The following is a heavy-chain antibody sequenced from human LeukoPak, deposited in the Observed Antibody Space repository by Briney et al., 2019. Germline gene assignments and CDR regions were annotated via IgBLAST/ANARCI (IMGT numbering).Heavy chain of an antibody. V-gene: IGHV4-39*01. CDR3: ARSGGWSFDY. CDR1: GGSISSSSYY. CDR2: IYYSGST. Sequence: PSETLSLTCTVSGGSISSSSYYWGWIRQPPGKGLEWIGSIYYSGSTYYNPSLKSRVTIPVDTSKNQFSLKLSSVTAADTAVYYCARSGGWSFDYWGQGTLVTVSS. D-gene: IGHD6-19*01. J-gene: IGHJ4*02.